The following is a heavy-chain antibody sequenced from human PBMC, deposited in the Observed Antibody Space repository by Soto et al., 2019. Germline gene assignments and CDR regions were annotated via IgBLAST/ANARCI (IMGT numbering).Heavy chain of an antibody. CDR3: ATLSSSSSFDF. J-gene: IGHJ4*02. Sequence: QVQLQESGPGLVKPSQALSLTCTVSGDSISSGGYFCNWIRQHPGKGLEWIGLIYYTGSTFYNPSLRSRVTFSVDTSKNHFSLELTSVTAADTAVYFCATLSSSSSFDFWGQGTLVTVSS. CDR1: GDSISSGGYF. V-gene: IGHV4-31*03. D-gene: IGHD6-6*01. CDR2: IYYTGST.